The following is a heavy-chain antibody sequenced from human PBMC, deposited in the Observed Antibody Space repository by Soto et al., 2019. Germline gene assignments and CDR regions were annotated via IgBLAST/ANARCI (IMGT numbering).Heavy chain of an antibody. V-gene: IGHV4-34*01. CDR2: INHSGST. CDR3: AMRAHGGVAARPNNCRFDP. CDR1: GGSFSGYY. Sequence: PSETLSLTCAVYGGSFSGYYWSWIRQPPGKGLEWIGEINHSGSTNYNPSLKSRVTISVDTSKNQFSLKLSSVTAADTAVYYCAMRAHGGVAARPNNCRFDPWGQGTLVTVSS. J-gene: IGHJ5*02. D-gene: IGHD6-6*01.